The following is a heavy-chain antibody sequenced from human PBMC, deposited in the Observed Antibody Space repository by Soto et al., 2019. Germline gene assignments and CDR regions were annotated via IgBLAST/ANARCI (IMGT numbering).Heavy chain of an antibody. CDR2: ISYEGTGK. CDR3: AKVGGRNWPPYQSGMNV. CDR1: GFTFSNYG. V-gene: IGHV3-30*18. Sequence: QVQLVESGGGVVQPGTSLRLSCAASGFTFSNYGMHWVRQAPGKGLEWVGVISYEGTGKRYADSVKGRFTVSKENSKNTLYLQLTALRTEETAVYSRAKVGGRNWPPYQSGMNVWGQATRVTVSS. D-gene: IGHD3-16*01. J-gene: IGHJ6*02.